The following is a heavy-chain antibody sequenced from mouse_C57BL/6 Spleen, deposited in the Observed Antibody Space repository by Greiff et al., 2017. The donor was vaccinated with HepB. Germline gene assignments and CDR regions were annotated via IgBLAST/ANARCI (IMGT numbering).Heavy chain of an antibody. J-gene: IGHJ3*01. CDR2: IDPEDGET. D-gene: IGHD2-4*01. CDR3: AVYDYDVPFAY. Sequence: EVHLVESGAELVKPGASVKLSCTASGFNIKDYYMHWVKQRTEQGLEWIGRIDPEDGETKYAPKFQGKATIKADTSSNTAYLQLSSLTSEDTAVYYCAVYDYDVPFAYWGQGTLVTVAA. V-gene: IGHV14-2*01. CDR1: GFNIKDYY.